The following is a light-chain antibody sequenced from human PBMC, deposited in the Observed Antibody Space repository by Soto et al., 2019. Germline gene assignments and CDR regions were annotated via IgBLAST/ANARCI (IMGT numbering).Light chain of an antibody. J-gene: IGKJ1*01. CDR3: PQYGRT. CDR2: GAS. CDR1: QSVSSN. Sequence: SPAAVSVSKGERASLSCRASQSVSSNLALYQQKPGQAPRLLIYGASTRATGIPARFSGSGSGTDFTLTISRLEPEDFAVYYCPQYGRTSGQGTKVAIK. V-gene: IGKV3-15*01.